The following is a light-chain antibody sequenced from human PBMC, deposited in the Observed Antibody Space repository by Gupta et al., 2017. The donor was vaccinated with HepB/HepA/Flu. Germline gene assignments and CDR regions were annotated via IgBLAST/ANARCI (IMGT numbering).Light chain of an antibody. CDR1: NLGDKF. V-gene: IGLV3-1*01. Sequence: SYELTQPPSVSVSPGQTATITCSGENLGDKFTCWYQQKPGQSPVLVIYQDFKRHSGIPERFSGSNSGNTATLTISGTQAMDEAYYYCQAWDRSTGVFGTGTKVTVL. CDR2: QDF. J-gene: IGLJ1*01. CDR3: QAWDRSTGV.